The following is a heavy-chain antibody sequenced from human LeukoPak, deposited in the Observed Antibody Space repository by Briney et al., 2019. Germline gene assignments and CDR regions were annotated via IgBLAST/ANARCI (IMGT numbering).Heavy chain of an antibody. CDR2: ISDSGNT. J-gene: IGHJ4*02. CDR1: GFTLSSYA. CDR3: ARTDCSGSSCYKIYYFDY. Sequence: GGSLRLSCAASGFTLSSYAMSWVRQAPGKGLEWVSAISDSGNTYHADSVKGRFTISRDSSKNTLYLQMNSLRAEDTAVYYCARTDCSGSSCYKIYYFDYWGQGTLVTVSS. V-gene: IGHV3-23*01. D-gene: IGHD2-15*01.